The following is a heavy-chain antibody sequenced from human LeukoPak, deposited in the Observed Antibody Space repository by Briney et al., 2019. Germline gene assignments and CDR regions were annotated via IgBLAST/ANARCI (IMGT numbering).Heavy chain of an antibody. V-gene: IGHV3-33*01. Sequence: GGSLRLSCAASGFTFSSYGMHWVRQAPGKGLEWVAVIWYDGSNKYYADSVKGRFTISRDNSKNTLYLQMNSLGAEDTAVYYCARDRTPRWTTVTHFDYWGQGTLVTVSS. CDR3: ARDRTPRWTTVTHFDY. CDR2: IWYDGSNK. J-gene: IGHJ4*02. CDR1: GFTFSSYG. D-gene: IGHD4-17*01.